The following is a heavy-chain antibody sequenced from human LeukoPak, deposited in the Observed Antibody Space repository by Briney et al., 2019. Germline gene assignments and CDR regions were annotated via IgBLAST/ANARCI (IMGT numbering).Heavy chain of an antibody. D-gene: IGHD4-11*01. CDR3: AKDSFPETTVTTALDY. CDR2: ISSSSSTI. V-gene: IGHV3-48*04. J-gene: IGHJ4*02. Sequence: GGSLRLSCAASGFTFSSYSMNWVRQAPGKGLEWVSYISSSSSTIYYADSVKGRFTISRDNAKNSLYLQVNSLRAEDMALYYCAKDSFPETTVTTALDYWGQGTLVTVSS. CDR1: GFTFSSYS.